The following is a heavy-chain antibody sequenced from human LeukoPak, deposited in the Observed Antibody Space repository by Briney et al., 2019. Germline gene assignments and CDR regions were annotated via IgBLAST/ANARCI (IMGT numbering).Heavy chain of an antibody. Sequence: SETLSLTCTASGCSINSCYWSWIRQPPGKGLEWIGYIYYSGSTNYNPSLKSRVTISADTSKNQFSLKLNSVTAADTTVYYCARHFSSGWSDYWGQGTLVTVSS. CDR3: ARHFSSGWSDY. D-gene: IGHD6-19*01. CDR2: IYYSGST. J-gene: IGHJ4*02. V-gene: IGHV4-59*08. CDR1: GCSINSCY.